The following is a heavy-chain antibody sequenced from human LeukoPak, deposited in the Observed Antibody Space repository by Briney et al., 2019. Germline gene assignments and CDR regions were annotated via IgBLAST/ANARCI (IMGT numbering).Heavy chain of an antibody. Sequence: ASVKVSCKASGGSFSSYGISWVRQAPGQGLEWMGGRIPILGTTNLAQKFQGRLTITADESTSTGYMELNGLRVDDTAVYYCAREGPVGTDGFWGQGTLVTVSS. J-gene: IGHJ1*01. D-gene: IGHD5-24*01. CDR3: AREGPVGTDGF. CDR1: GGSFSSYG. CDR2: RIPILGTT. V-gene: IGHV1-69*13.